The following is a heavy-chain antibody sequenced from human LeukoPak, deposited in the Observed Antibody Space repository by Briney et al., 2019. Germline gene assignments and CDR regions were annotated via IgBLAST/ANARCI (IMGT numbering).Heavy chain of an antibody. J-gene: IGHJ3*02. CDR2: IYYSGST. D-gene: IGHD3-22*01. Sequence: NASQTLSLTCTVSGGSISSGGYYWSWIRQPPGKGLEWIGYIYYSGSTNYNPSLKSRVTISVDTSKNQFSLKLSSVTAADTAVYYCAGNTMIVVDDAFDIWGQGTMVTVSS. CDR3: AGNTMIVVDDAFDI. CDR1: GGSISSGGYY. V-gene: IGHV4-61*08.